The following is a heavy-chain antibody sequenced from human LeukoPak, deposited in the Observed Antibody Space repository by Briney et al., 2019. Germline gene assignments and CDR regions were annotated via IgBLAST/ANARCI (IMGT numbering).Heavy chain of an antibody. CDR3: ARYRGSKWIQLGSPFDY. D-gene: IGHD5-18*01. CDR2: INRGGST. J-gene: IGHJ4*02. Sequence: PSETLSLTCAVYDASFSGNYCGWFRQPPGKGLGWIGEINRGGSTNYNPSLKSRVSISADPSKNQFSLKLSSVTAADTAVYYCARYRGSKWIQLGSPFDYWGQGTLVTVSS. V-gene: IGHV4-34*01. CDR1: DASFSGNY.